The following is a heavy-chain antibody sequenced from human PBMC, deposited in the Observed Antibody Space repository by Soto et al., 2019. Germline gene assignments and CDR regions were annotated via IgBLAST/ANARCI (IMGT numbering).Heavy chain of an antibody. V-gene: IGHV1-8*01. D-gene: IGHD6-13*01. CDR2: MNPNSGNT. J-gene: IGHJ5*02. CDR1: GYTFTSYD. CDR3: ARERSAAGTGWFDP. Sequence: QVQLVQSGAEVKKPGASVKVSCKASGYTFTSYDINWVRQATGQGREWMGWMNPNSGNTGYAQKFQGRVTMTRNTSRSTAYMELSSLRSEDTAVYYCARERSAAGTGWFDPWGQGTLVTVSS.